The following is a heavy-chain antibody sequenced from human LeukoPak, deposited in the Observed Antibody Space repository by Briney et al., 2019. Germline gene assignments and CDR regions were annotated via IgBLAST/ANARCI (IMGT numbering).Heavy chain of an antibody. CDR3: ARAKAAAGSSGWFDP. Sequence: ASVKVSCKASGYTFTAYYMHWVRQAPGQGLEWMGWINPNSGGTNYAQKFQGRVTMTRDTSISTAYMELSRLRSDDTAVYYCARAKAAAGSSGWFDPWGQGTLVTVSS. V-gene: IGHV1-2*02. D-gene: IGHD6-13*01. CDR2: INPNSGGT. J-gene: IGHJ5*02. CDR1: GYTFTAYY.